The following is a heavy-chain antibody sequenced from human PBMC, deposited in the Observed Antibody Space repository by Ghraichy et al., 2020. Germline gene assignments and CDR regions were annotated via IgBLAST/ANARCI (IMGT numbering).Heavy chain of an antibody. CDR1: GGSISSYY. CDR3: ARQAGPKGYYYYYMDV. V-gene: IGHV4-59*08. Sequence: SQTLSLTCTVSGGSISSYYWSWIRQPPGKGLEWIGYIYYSGSTNYNPSLKSRVTISVDTSKNQFSLKLSSVTAADTAVYYCARQAGPKGYYYYYMDVWGKGTTVTVSS. J-gene: IGHJ6*03. CDR2: IYYSGST.